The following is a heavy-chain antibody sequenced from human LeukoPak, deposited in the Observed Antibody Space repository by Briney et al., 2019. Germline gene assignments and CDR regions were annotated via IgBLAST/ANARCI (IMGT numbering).Heavy chain of an antibody. CDR2: INPTGSST. CDR3: AREAPYSTSSDWFDP. D-gene: IGHD6-6*01. J-gene: IGHJ5*02. V-gene: IGHV1-2*06. Sequence: ASVKVSCKASGYTFTSYYMHWVRQAPGQGLEWMGLINPTGSSTAYAQKFQGRVTMTRDTSISTAYMDLSRLRSDDTAVYYCAREAPYSTSSDWFDPWGQGTLVTVSS. CDR1: GYTFTSYY.